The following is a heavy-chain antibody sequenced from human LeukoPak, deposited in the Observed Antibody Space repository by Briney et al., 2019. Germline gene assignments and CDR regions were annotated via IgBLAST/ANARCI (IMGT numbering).Heavy chain of an antibody. CDR2: IRSDGTNV. CDR3: ARATRYSNDY. D-gene: IGHD4-11*01. J-gene: IGHJ4*02. Sequence: GGSLRLSWAASGFTFSTYGLHWVRQAPGKGLEWVAFIRSDGTNVYYADSVKGRFTISRDNSKNTLYLQMNSLRAEDTAVYYCARATRYSNDYWGQGTLVTVSS. CDR1: GFTFSTYG. V-gene: IGHV3-30*02.